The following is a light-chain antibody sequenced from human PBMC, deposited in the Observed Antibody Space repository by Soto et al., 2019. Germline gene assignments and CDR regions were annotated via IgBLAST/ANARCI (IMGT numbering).Light chain of an antibody. J-gene: IGLJ1*01. CDR2: DNN. CDR1: SSNIGNNY. Sequence: QSVLTQPPSVSAAPGQKVTISCSGSSSNIGNNYVSWYQQLPGTAPKLLIYDNNKRPSGIPDRFSGSKSGTSATLGITGLQTGDEADYYCGTWDSSLSAYVFGTGTKGIVL. CDR3: GTWDSSLSAYV. V-gene: IGLV1-51*01.